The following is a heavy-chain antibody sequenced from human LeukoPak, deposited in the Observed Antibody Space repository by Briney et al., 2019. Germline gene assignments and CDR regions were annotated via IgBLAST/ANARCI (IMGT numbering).Heavy chain of an antibody. CDR3: ARLGLWFEREDY. Sequence: ASVKVSCKASGYTFTGYYMHWVRQAPGQGLEWMGWINPNSGGTNYAQKFQGGVTMTRDTSISTAYMELSRLRSDDTAVYYCARLGLWFEREDYWGQGTLVTVSS. J-gene: IGHJ4*02. CDR1: GYTFTGYY. CDR2: INPNSGGT. D-gene: IGHD3-10*01. V-gene: IGHV1-2*02.